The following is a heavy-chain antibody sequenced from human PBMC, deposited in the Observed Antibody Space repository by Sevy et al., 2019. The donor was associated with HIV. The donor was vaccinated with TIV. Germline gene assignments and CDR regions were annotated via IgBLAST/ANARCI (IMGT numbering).Heavy chain of an antibody. CDR1: GFTFDDYS. V-gene: IGHV3-43*01. Sequence: GGSLRLSCAASGFTFDDYSMHWVRQVPGKGLQWVSFINWNSATTYYADSVKGRFTISRDNIKNSLYLQMNRLASEDTAWYFGVKVSYFSYYMDVWGKGTTVTVSS. J-gene: IGHJ6*03. CDR3: VKVSYFSYYMDV. CDR2: INWNSATT.